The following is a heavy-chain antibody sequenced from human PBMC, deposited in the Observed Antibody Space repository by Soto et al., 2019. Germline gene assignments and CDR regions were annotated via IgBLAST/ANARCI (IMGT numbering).Heavy chain of an antibody. D-gene: IGHD6-6*01. Sequence: PGGSLRLSCAASGFTFSNAWMSWVRQAPGKGLEWVGRIKSKTDGGTTDYAAPVKGRFTISRDDSKNTLYLQMNSLKTEDTAVYYCTTTTRLPKQLVRSQYYYYGMDVWGQGTTVTVSS. CDR1: GFTFSNAW. CDR3: TTTTRLPKQLVRSQYYYYGMDV. J-gene: IGHJ6*02. CDR2: IKSKTDGGTT. V-gene: IGHV3-15*01.